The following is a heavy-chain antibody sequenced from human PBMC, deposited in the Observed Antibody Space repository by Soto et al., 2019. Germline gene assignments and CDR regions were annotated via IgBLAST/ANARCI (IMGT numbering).Heavy chain of an antibody. J-gene: IGHJ5*02. CDR2: ISGSDGST. V-gene: IGHV3-23*01. CDR3: ARVALGGWFDP. CDR1: GFTLSSYA. Sequence: GGSLRLSCAASGFTLSSYALNWVRQAPGKGLEWVSAISGSDGSTHYADSVKGRFTISRDNSKNTLYLQMNSLRAEDTAVYYCARVALGGWFDPWGQGTLVTVSS.